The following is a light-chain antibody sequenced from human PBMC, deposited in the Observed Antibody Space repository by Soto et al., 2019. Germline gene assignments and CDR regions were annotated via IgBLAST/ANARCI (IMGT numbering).Light chain of an antibody. J-gene: IGLJ2*01. Sequence: QSVLTQPPSASGTPGQRVTISFSWSGSNIGSHTVNWYQQLPGTAPRLLIYSNTQRPSGVTDRFSGSKSGTSASLAISGLQSEYESDYYCAAWDDSLNGVVFGGGTKLTVL. CDR2: SNT. CDR3: AAWDDSLNGVV. V-gene: IGLV1-44*01. CDR1: GSNIGSHT.